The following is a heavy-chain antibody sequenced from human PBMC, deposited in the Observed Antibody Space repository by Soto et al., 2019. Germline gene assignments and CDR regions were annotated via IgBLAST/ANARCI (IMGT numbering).Heavy chain of an antibody. D-gene: IGHD2-15*01. CDR1: GGSFSGYY. CDR2: INHSGST. CDR3: ARDDVLCDGGRCYGIPLDV. J-gene: IGHJ6*04. Sequence: SETLSLTCAVYGGSFSGYYWSWIRQPPGKGLEWIGEINHSGSTNYNPSLKSRVTISVDTSKNQFSLKLSSVTAADTAVYYCARDDVLCDGGRCYGIPLDVWGKGTTVTVSS. V-gene: IGHV4-34*01.